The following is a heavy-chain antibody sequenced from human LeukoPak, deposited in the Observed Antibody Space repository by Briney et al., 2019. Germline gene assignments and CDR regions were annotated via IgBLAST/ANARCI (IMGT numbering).Heavy chain of an antibody. Sequence: GGSLRLSCAASGFTFSTCAMSWVRQAPGKGLEWVSGISSTTSGTYYADSVKGRFTISRDNSKNTLFLQVNSLRAEDTAVYYCAKVRTYFYHGLDVWGQGTLVTVSS. CDR3: AKVRTYFYHGLDV. CDR1: GFTFSTCA. J-gene: IGHJ6*02. V-gene: IGHV3-23*01. D-gene: IGHD1-14*01. CDR2: ISSTTSGT.